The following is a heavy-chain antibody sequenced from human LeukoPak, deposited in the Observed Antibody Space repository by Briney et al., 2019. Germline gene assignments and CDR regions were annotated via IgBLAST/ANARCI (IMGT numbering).Heavy chain of an antibody. Sequence: GGSQRLSCAASGFTFSSYAMSWVRQAPGKGLEWVSIISASGGSTYYADSVKGRFTISRDKSRNYLQMNSLRAEDTAVYYCAGAIVVVPAASLDYWGQGTLVTVSS. CDR1: GFTFSSYA. J-gene: IGHJ4*02. CDR2: ISASGGST. V-gene: IGHV3-23*01. CDR3: AGAIVVVPAASLDY. D-gene: IGHD2-2*01.